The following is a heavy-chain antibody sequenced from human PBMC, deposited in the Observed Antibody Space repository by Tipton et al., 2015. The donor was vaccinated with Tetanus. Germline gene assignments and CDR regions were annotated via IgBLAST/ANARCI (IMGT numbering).Heavy chain of an antibody. CDR2: VSYSGST. J-gene: IGHJ4*02. V-gene: IGHV4-61*01. Sequence: TLSLTCSVSGASLRSGSYYWNWIRQPPGKGLEWIGYVSYSGSTNSNYSLKSRITISQDTSKNQFSLRLTSVTAADTAVYYCARANYDFPKKGPFDSWGQGSLVIVSS. CDR3: ARANYDFPKKGPFDS. D-gene: IGHD3-3*01. CDR1: GASLRSGSYY.